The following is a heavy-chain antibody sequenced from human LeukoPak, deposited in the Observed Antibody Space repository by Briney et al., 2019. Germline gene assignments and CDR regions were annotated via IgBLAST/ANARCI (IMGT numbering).Heavy chain of an antibody. V-gene: IGHV1-2*02. CDR2: INPNSGGT. CDR3: ARDLSPNKLSWFDP. D-gene: IGHD1/OR15-1a*01. J-gene: IGHJ5*02. Sequence: GASVKVSCKASGYTFTGYFIHWVRQAPGQGLEWMGWINPNSGGTNYAQKFQGRVTMTRDTSISTAYMELSRLRSDDTAVYYCARDLSPNKLSWFDPWGQGTLVTVSS. CDR1: GYTFTGYF.